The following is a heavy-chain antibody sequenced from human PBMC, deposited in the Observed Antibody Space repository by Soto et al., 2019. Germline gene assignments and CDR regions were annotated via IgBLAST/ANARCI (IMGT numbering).Heavy chain of an antibody. CDR3: ARDLFYDRDLGGFDP. CDR2: IHSGGST. J-gene: IGHJ5*02. Sequence: EVQLVESGGGLIQPGGSLRLSCAASGFTVSSNYMSWVHQAPGKGLEWVSVIHSGGSTYYADSVKGRFTISSDNLKNTLYLQMNNLRADDTAVYYCARDLFYDRDLGGFDPWGQGTLVTVSS. V-gene: IGHV3-53*01. CDR1: GFTVSSNY. D-gene: IGHD3-22*01.